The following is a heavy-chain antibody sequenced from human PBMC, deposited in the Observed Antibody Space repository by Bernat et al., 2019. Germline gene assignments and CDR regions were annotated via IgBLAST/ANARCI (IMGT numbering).Heavy chain of an antibody. D-gene: IGHD2-21*01. J-gene: IGHJ6*03. CDR3: ARHLHWGGDCYVTSYYYYYMDV. CDR2: IHYSGTT. CDR1: GGSISRSSSY. V-gene: IGHV4-39*01. Sequence: QLQLQESGPGLVKPSETLSLTCTVSGGSISRSSSYWGWIRQPPGKGLEWIGSIHYSGTTYYNPSLKSRITISVDTSRNQFSLKLTSVTAADTAVYYCARHLHWGGDCYVTSYYYYYMDVWGKGTTVTVSS.